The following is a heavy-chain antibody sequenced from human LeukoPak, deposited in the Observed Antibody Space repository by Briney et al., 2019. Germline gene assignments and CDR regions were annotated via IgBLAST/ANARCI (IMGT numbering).Heavy chain of an antibody. V-gene: IGHV3-74*01. CDR2: IRSDGSDT. CDR1: GFTFSSYG. J-gene: IGHJ4*02. D-gene: IGHD2/OR15-2a*01. Sequence: PGGSLRLSCAASGFTFSSYGMSWVRHAPGEGLVWVSRIRSDGSDTRYAESVKGRFTISRDNAKNTLYLQMNSLRAEDTAVYYCARDWFHAIDYWGQGTLVTVSS. CDR3: ARDWFHAIDY.